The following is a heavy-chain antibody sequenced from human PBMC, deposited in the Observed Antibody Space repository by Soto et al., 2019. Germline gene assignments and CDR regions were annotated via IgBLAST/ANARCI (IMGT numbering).Heavy chain of an antibody. Sequence: GASVKVSCTASGYTFTGYYMHWVRQAPGQGLEWMGWINPNSGGTNYAQKFQGWVTMTRDTSISTAYMELSRLRSDDTAVYYCAREKVRLGLQLSYGMDVWGQGTTVTVSS. CDR1: GYTFTGYY. CDR3: AREKVRLGLQLSYGMDV. J-gene: IGHJ6*02. CDR2: INPNSGGT. V-gene: IGHV1-2*04. D-gene: IGHD3-16*01.